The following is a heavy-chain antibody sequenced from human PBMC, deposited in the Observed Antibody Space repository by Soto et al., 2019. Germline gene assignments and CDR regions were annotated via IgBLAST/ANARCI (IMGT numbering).Heavy chain of an antibody. V-gene: IGHV4-39*01. CDR1: GGSISSSSYY. CDR3: ARAGVGYDSSGYYSGYFDY. J-gene: IGHJ4*02. D-gene: IGHD3-22*01. CDR2: IYYSGST. Sequence: SETLSLTCTVSGGSISSSSYYWGWIRQPPGKGLEWIGSIYYSGSTYYNPSLKSRVTISVDTSKNQFSLKLSSVTAADTAVYYCARAGVGYDSSGYYSGYFDYWGRGTLVTVSS.